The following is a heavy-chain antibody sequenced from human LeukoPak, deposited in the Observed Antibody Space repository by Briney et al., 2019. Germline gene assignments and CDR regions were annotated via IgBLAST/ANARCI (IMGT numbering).Heavy chain of an antibody. CDR2: IIPILGIA. J-gene: IGHJ4*02. CDR1: GGTFSSYA. D-gene: IGHD6-6*01. Sequence: SVKVSCKASGGTFSSYAISWVRQAPGQGLEWMGRIIPILGIANYAQKFQGRVAITADKSTSTAYMELSSLRSEDTAVYYCARDKFSEYSLDYWGQGTLVTVSS. V-gene: IGHV1-69*04. CDR3: ARDKFSEYSLDY.